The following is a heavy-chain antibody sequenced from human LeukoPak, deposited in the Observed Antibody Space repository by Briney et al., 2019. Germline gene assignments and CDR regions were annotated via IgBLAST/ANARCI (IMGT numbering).Heavy chain of an antibody. Sequence: PGGSLRLSCAASGFTFSSYAIHWVRQAPGKGLEWVAFISYDGGDKRYAESVKGRITISRDNSRKTLYLQMHSLGPEDTAIYYCARDLSERYSIDYWDQGTLVTVSS. CDR1: GFTFSSYA. J-gene: IGHJ4*02. D-gene: IGHD1-14*01. CDR3: ARDLSERYSIDY. V-gene: IGHV3-30-3*01. CDR2: ISYDGGDK.